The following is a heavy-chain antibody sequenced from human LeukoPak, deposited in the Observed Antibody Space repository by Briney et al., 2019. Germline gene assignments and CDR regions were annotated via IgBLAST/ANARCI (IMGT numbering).Heavy chain of an antibody. J-gene: IGHJ4*02. CDR3: ARHSRSVDYGSGSYTWDY. CDR2: IYYSGST. D-gene: IGHD3-10*01. V-gene: IGHV4-59*08. Sequence: SETLSLTCTVSGGSISSYYWSWMRQPPGKGLEWIGYIYYSGSTNYNPSLKSRVTISVDTSRIQFSLKLSSVTAADTAVYYCARHSRSVDYGSGSYTWDYWGQGTLVTVSS. CDR1: GGSISSYY.